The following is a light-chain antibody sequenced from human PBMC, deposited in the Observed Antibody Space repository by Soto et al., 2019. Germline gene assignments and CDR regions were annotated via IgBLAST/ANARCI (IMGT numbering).Light chain of an antibody. CDR2: DAY. V-gene: IGKV3-11*01. J-gene: IGKJ5*01. Sequence: EVVLTQSPVTLSLSPGERATLSCRASQSFRGLLAWYQQKPGQAPRLLTYDAYNRATGIPPRFSGSGSGTDFTLTISSLELEDSGVYYCEQRHMWPITFGQGTRLEIK. CDR3: EQRHMWPIT. CDR1: QSFRGL.